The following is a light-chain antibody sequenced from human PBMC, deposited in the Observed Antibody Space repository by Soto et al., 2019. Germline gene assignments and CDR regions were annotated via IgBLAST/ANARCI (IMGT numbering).Light chain of an antibody. V-gene: IGKV3-20*01. J-gene: IGKJ1*01. CDR1: QSMSSSY. Sequence: DIVLTQAPGTLSLSPGERTTLSCRASQSMSSSYLAWYQWKPGQTPRLLIFGASSMATGIPDRFSGSGSGTDFTLTIGRLEPEDFAVYYCQQYGSSPRTFGQGTKVEIK. CDR2: GAS. CDR3: QQYGSSPRT.